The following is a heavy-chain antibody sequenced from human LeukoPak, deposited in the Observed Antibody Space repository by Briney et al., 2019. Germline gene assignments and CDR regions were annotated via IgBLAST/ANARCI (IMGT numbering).Heavy chain of an antibody. J-gene: IGHJ4*02. D-gene: IGHD1-26*01. CDR2: ISGSGAST. CDR1: GFTFSTNA. V-gene: IGHV3-23*01. CDR3: AKDVGKWESLHFFDY. Sequence: GGSLGLSCLTSGFTFSTNAMSWVRQAPGKGLGWISGISGSGASTYYADSVTGRFTISRDNSRNTLYLQMNSLRGDDTAVYYCAKDVGKWESLHFFDYWGQGTLVTVSS.